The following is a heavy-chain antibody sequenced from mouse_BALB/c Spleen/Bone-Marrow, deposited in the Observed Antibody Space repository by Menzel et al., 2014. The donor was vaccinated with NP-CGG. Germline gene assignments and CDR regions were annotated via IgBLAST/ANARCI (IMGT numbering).Heavy chain of an antibody. CDR1: GFTFSSYT. J-gene: IGHJ4*01. V-gene: IGHV5-12-2*01. D-gene: IGHD2-10*02. CDR3: ARRVWSRGGDY. CDR2: ISNGGGST. Sequence: LQESGGGLVQPGGSLKLSCAASGFTFSSYTMSWVRQTPEKRLEWVAYISNGGGSTYYPDTVKGRFTISRDNAKKTLYLQMSSLKSEATTMYYCARRVWSRGGDYWGQGTSGTVSS.